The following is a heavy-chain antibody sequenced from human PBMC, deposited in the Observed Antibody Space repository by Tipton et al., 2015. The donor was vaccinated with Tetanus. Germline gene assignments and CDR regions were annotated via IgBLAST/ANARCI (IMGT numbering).Heavy chain of an antibody. CDR1: GYIFNNYW. V-gene: IGHV5-51*01. J-gene: IGHJ4*02. CDR2: IYPGDSDT. CDR3: ARAHCSDGVCNFDF. D-gene: IGHD2-8*01. Sequence: QLVQSGGEVKKPGESLKISCKGSGYIFNNYWIGWVRQMPGKGLEWMGIIYPGDSDTRYSPSFQGQVTISVDKSISTAYLQWSSLKASDTSIFFCARAHCSDGVCNFDFWGQGALVTVAS.